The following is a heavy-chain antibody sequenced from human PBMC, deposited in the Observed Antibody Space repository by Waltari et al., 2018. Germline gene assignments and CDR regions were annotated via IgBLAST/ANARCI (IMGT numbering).Heavy chain of an antibody. CDR2: LSSSSRYS. D-gene: IGHD6-19*01. CDR3: ARKAVTGHFDY. J-gene: IGHJ4*02. CDR1: GFTFPNYY. Sequence: QVQLVESGGGLVKPGGSLRLSCTASGFTFPNYYITWIRQAPGKGLEWISDLSSSSRYSYYADSVKGRFTISRDNAKNSVYLQMSGLTAEDTAVYYCARKAVTGHFDYWGRGTLVTVSS. V-gene: IGHV3-11*06.